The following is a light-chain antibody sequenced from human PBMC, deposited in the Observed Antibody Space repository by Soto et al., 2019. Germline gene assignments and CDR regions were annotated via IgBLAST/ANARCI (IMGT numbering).Light chain of an antibody. CDR1: SSDVGGYNY. CDR3: NSYAGSNIYV. Sequence: QSVLTQPPSASGSPGQSVTISCTGTSSDVGGYNYVSWYQQRPGKAPQLILYEVTKRPSGVPGRFSGSKSGNTASLTVSGLQAEDEADYYCNSYAGSNIYVFGTGTKGTVL. J-gene: IGLJ1*01. CDR2: EVT. V-gene: IGLV2-8*01.